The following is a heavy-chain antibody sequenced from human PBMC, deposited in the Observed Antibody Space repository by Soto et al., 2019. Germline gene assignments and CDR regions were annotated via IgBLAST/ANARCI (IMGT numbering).Heavy chain of an antibody. CDR2: ISYDGSNK. CDR1: GFTFSSYG. CDR3: AKDSRPLSIAVVGNYFDY. Sequence: GGSLRLSCAASGFTFSSYGMHWVRQAPGKGLEWVAVISYDGSNKYYADSVKGRFTISRDNSKNTLYLQMNSLRAEDTAVYYCAKDSRPLSIAVVGNYFDYWGQGTLVTVSS. D-gene: IGHD6-19*01. J-gene: IGHJ4*02. V-gene: IGHV3-30*18.